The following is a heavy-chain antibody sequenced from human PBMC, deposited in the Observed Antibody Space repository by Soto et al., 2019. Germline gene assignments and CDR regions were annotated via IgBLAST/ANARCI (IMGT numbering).Heavy chain of an antibody. Sequence: QVQLVQSGAEVKKPGASVTVSCKASGYTFTSYGISWVRQAPGQGLEWMGWISAHDGNTNYAQKLQGRVTLTTDTSTRRAYMELMSLRSDDTAVYYCARDYYASGSYPRFAPLGQGTLGTVSS. J-gene: IGHJ5*02. D-gene: IGHD3-10*01. CDR3: ARDYYASGSYPRFAP. CDR2: ISAHDGNT. V-gene: IGHV1-18*01. CDR1: GYTFTSYG.